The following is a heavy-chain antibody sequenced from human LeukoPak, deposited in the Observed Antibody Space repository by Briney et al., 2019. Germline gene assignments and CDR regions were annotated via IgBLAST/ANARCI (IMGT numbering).Heavy chain of an antibody. CDR1: GGSFSSFA. CDR2: IIPIFGTA. J-gene: IGHJ5*02. V-gene: IGHV1-69*13. Sequence: ASVKVSCKASGGSFSSFAISWVRQAPGQGLEWMGGIIPIFGTANYAQKFQGRVTITADESTSTAYMELSSLRSEDTAVYYCARGLGSSFDWFDPWGQGTLVTVSS. D-gene: IGHD6-13*01. CDR3: ARGLGSSFDWFDP.